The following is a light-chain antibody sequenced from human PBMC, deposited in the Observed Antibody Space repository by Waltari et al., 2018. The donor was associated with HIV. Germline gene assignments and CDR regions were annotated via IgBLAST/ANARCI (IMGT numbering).Light chain of an antibody. V-gene: IGLV1-51*01. CDR2: DNN. CDR1: TSTIGTGS. J-gene: IGLJ2*01. Sequence: QAVLTQPPSVSAAPGQTVAISRSVRTSTIGTGSVSWYQHVPGSAPKLLIYDNNQRPSGIPDRFSGSKSGTSATLDITGLQTGDEADYYCGTWDRSLGAAVFGGGTKLTVL. CDR3: GTWDRSLGAAV.